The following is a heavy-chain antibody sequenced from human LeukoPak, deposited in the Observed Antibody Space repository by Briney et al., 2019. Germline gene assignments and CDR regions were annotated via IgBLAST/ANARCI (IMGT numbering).Heavy chain of an antibody. Sequence: GGSLRLSCAASGFTFSSYSMNWVRQAPGKGLEWVSAISGSGGSTYYADSVKGRFTISRDNSKNTLYLQMNSLRAEDTAVYYCAKDHRDLYYDILTGRVVAPLWDYWGQGTLVTVSS. CDR2: ISGSGGST. CDR1: GFTFSSYS. D-gene: IGHD3-9*01. V-gene: IGHV3-23*01. J-gene: IGHJ4*02. CDR3: AKDHRDLYYDILTGRVVAPLWDY.